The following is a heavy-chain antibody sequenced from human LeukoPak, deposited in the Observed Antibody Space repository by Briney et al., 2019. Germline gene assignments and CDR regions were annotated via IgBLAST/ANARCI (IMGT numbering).Heavy chain of an antibody. V-gene: IGHV3-20*04. CDR3: ARGRGSYSPYYFDY. CDR2: INWNGGST. CDR1: GFSFADYG. Sequence: GGSLRLSCAASGFSFADYGMSWVRQPPGKGLECVSGINWNGGSTGYADSVKGRFTISRDNAKNSLYLQMNSLRAEDTALYYCARGRGSYSPYYFDYWGQGTLVTVSS. J-gene: IGHJ4*02. D-gene: IGHD1-26*01.